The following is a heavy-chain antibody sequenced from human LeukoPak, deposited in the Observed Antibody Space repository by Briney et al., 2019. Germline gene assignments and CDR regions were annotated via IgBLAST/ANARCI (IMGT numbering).Heavy chain of an antibody. CDR3: AKDRGYGSGSYVVNN. CDR2: ISYDGSNK. V-gene: IGHV3-30*18. D-gene: IGHD3-10*01. J-gene: IGHJ4*02. Sequence: GRSLRLSCAASRFTFSSYGMHWVGQAPGKGLEKETVISYDGSNKYYADSVRGRFTISRDNSKNTLYLQMNSLRAEDTAVYYCAKDRGYGSGSYVVNNWGQGTLVIVSS. CDR1: RFTFSSYG.